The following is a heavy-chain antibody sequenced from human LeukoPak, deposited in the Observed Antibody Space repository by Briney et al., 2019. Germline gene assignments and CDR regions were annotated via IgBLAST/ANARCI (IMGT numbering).Heavy chain of an antibody. D-gene: IGHD3-10*01. V-gene: IGHV4-59*08. CDR3: ARFGITVVRGGEYYFDY. J-gene: IGHJ4*02. CDR1: GGSISNYY. CDR2: IYYSGAT. Sequence: SETLSLTCTVSGGSISNYYWSWIRQPPGKGLEWIGHIYYSGATKYNPSHKSRITISVDTSKNQFSLMLSSVTAADTAVYYCARFGITVVRGGEYYFDYWGQGTLVTVSS.